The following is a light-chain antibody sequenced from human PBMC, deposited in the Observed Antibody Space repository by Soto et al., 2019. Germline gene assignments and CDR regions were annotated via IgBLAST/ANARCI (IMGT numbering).Light chain of an antibody. V-gene: IGKV3-11*01. CDR1: QSVSNY. Sequence: EIVLTQSPAPLSLSPGARATLSCRASQSVSNYLTWYQQKPGQAPRLLIFDVSNRAPGIPTRFSGRGSGTDVTLTISSLEPEDFAVYYCQHRSSWPYSFGQGTKLEI. CDR2: DVS. CDR3: QHRSSWPYS. J-gene: IGKJ2*03.